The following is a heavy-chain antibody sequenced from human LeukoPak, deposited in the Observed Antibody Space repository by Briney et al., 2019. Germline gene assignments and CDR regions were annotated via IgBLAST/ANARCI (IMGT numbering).Heavy chain of an antibody. CDR1: GGSMSNYY. V-gene: IGHV4-59*01. CDR3: ARDSRDSSGYYHAGMDV. CDR2: IHSSGST. Sequence: PAETLSLTCTVSGGSMSNYYWNWIRQPPGKGLEWIGYIHSSGSTNYNPALKSRVTISVDTSKNQFSLNLSSVTAADTAIYYCARDSRDSSGYYHAGMDVWGQGTTVT. D-gene: IGHD3-22*01. J-gene: IGHJ6*02.